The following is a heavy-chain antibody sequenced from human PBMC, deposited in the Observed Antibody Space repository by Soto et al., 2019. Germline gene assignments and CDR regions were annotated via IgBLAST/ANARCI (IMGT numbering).Heavy chain of an antibody. CDR1: GCTFSSYA. CDR2: IIPIFGTA. Sequence: QVQLVQSGAEVKKPGSSVKVSCKASGCTFSSYAISCVRQAPGQGLEWMGGIIPIFGTANYAQKFQGRVTITADESTSTAYMELSSLRSEDTAVYYCARSYGTFLVPAAIDYWGQGTLVTVSS. D-gene: IGHD2-2*01. V-gene: IGHV1-69*01. J-gene: IGHJ4*02. CDR3: ARSYGTFLVPAAIDY.